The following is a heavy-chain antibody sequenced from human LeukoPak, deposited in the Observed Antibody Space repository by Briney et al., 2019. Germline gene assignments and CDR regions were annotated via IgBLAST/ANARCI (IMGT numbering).Heavy chain of an antibody. CDR3: ASLPAATYFDY. V-gene: IGHV4-38-2*02. D-gene: IGHD2-2*01. J-gene: IGHJ4*02. Sequence: KPSETLSLTCTVSGSSISSGYYWGWIRQPPGKGLEWIGSIYHSGSTYYNPSLKSRVTISVDTSKNQFSLKLSSVTAADTAAYYCASLPAATYFDYWGQGTLVTVSS. CDR2: IYHSGST. CDR1: GSSISSGYY.